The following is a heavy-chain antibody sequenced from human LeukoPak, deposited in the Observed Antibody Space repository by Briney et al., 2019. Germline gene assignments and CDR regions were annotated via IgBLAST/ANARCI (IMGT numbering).Heavy chain of an antibody. CDR2: INHSGST. Sequence: SETLSLTCDVYGGSISGHYWSWIRQPPGKGLEWIGEINHSGSTNYNPSLKSRVTISVDTSKNQFSLTLTSVTAADTAVYYCASRNFGVVTDWGQGTLVTVSS. D-gene: IGHD3-3*01. CDR1: GGSISGHY. J-gene: IGHJ4*02. CDR3: ASRNFGVVTD. V-gene: IGHV4-34*01.